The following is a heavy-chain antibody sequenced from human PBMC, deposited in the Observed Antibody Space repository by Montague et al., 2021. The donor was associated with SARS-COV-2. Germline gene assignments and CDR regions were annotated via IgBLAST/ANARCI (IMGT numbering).Heavy chain of an antibody. J-gene: IGHJ6*02. D-gene: IGHD1-1*01. CDR1: GFPFSGIA. CDR2: LSASGGIT. Sequence: SLSLSASGFPFSGIAMSWVRQAPGKGLEWVSALSASGGITNYADSVKGRFTISRGNLKNTLFLQMNSLTDGDSAIYYCAKGTDTGNSYFALDVWGQGTTVSVSS. CDR3: AKGTDTGNSYFALDV. V-gene: IGHV3-23*01.